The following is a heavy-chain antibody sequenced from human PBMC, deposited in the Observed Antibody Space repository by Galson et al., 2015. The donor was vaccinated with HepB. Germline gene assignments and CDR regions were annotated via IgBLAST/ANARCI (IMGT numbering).Heavy chain of an antibody. D-gene: IGHD3-22*01. CDR1: GFNFSSYR. CDR3: ARAGDRSGYFQLRWFDP. J-gene: IGHJ5*02. CDR2: IKHDGSET. Sequence: SLRLSCAASGFNFSSYRMTWFRQAPGKGLEWVAYIKHDGSETWYVDSMRGRFTISRDNAKNSLYLQMNSLRVEDTAVYYCARAGDRSGYFQLRWFDPWGQGTLVTVSS. V-gene: IGHV3-7*01.